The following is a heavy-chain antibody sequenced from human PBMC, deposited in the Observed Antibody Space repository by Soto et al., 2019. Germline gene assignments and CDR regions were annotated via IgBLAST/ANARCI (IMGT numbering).Heavy chain of an antibody. CDR2: ISSSGRTS. CDR3: ARFKEGSLVGRRWFDP. J-gene: IGHJ5*02. D-gene: IGHD3-16*01. CDR1: GFTFGGPG. V-gene: IGHV3-11*01. Sequence: GFTFGGPGMNWIIQTPGKGLEWISSISSSGRTSPYAESVRGRFTISRDNAKQSLFLQMDGLRANDTAVYYCARFKEGSLVGRRWFDPWGQGTLVTVSS.